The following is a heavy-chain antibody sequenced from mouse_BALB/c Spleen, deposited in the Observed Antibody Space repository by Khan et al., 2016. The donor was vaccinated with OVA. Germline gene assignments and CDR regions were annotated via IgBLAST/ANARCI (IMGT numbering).Heavy chain of an antibody. CDR1: GFSLTNYG. CDR3: TGGPPIHYYGRRTLDY. J-gene: IGHJ4*01. Sequence: QVQLKQSGPGLVAPSQSLSITCTVSGFSLTNYGVHWVRQPPGKGLEWLGVIWAGGSTNYNSSLMSRLSITKDNSKSKVFLKQNSLQTDDTAMYYGTGGPPIHYYGRRTLDYWGQGISVTVSS. CDR2: IWAGGST. V-gene: IGHV2-9*02. D-gene: IGHD1-2*01.